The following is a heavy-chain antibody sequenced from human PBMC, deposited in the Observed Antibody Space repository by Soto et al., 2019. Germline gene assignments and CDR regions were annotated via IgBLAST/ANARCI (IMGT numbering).Heavy chain of an antibody. V-gene: IGHV3-23*01. CDR2: ISATGGST. J-gene: IGHJ4*02. CDR1: GFTFNNYA. Sequence: GGSLRLSCAASGFTFNNYAMNWVRQAPGKGLEWVATISATGGSTYYADSVKGRFTISRDNSKNTLYLQMNGLRVEDTAVYYCAKDRPAGNFDYWGQGTQVTVSS. CDR3: AKDRPAGNFDY.